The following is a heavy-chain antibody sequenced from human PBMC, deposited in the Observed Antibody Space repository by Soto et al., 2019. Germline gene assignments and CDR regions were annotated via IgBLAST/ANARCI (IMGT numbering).Heavy chain of an antibody. CDR1: GYTFTSYD. CDR3: ARGSSGWYDP. V-gene: IGHV1-8*01. D-gene: IGHD6-19*01. J-gene: IGHJ5*02. Sequence: QVQLVQSGAEVKKPGASVKVSCKASGYTFTSYDINWVRQAPGQGLEWMGWMIPNSGNTGYAQKFQGRVTMTRNTSISTAYMELSSLTSEDTAMYYCARGSSGWYDPCVQGTLVTVSS. CDR2: MIPNSGNT.